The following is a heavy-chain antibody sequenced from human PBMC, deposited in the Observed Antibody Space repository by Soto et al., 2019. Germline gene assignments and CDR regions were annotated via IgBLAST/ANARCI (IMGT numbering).Heavy chain of an antibody. CDR1: GGSISSSSYY. D-gene: IGHD2-15*01. V-gene: IGHV4-39*01. Sequence: QLQLQESGPGLVKPSETLSLTCTVSGGSISSSSYYWGWIRQPPGKVLEWIGSIYYSGSTYYNPSLNSRVTLSVDTSKNQFSLKLGCVTASNSAVYYCARRGILTVGVYYYYGMDVWGRGTTVTVSS. CDR2: IYYSGST. CDR3: ARRGILTVGVYYYYGMDV. J-gene: IGHJ6*02.